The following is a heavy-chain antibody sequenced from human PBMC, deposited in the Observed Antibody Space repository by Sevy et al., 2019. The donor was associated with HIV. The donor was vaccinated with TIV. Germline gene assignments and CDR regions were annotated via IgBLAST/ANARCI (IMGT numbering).Heavy chain of an antibody. Sequence: ASVKVSCKVSGYTLTELSMHWVRQAPGKGLEWMGGFDPEDGETIYAQKFQGRVTMTEDTSTDTAYVELSSLRSEDTAVYYCAGVPATAKYYYGMDVWGQGTTVTVSS. CDR1: GYTLTELS. V-gene: IGHV1-24*01. CDR2: FDPEDGET. J-gene: IGHJ6*02. CDR3: AGVPATAKYYYGMDV. D-gene: IGHD2-2*01.